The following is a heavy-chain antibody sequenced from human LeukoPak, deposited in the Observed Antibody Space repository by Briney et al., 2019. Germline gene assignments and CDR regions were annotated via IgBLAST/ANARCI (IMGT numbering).Heavy chain of an antibody. D-gene: IGHD4-17*01. J-gene: IGHJ4*02. CDR3: ARDQPFAVTSLYYFDY. CDR2: ISSGSSTI. Sequence: GGSLRLSCAASGFTFSSHSMNWVRQAPGKGLEWVSYISSGSSTIYYADSVKGRFTISRDNADNSLYLQMNSLRAEDTAVYYCARDQPFAVTSLYYFDYWGQGTLVTVSP. V-gene: IGHV3-48*01. CDR1: GFTFSSHS.